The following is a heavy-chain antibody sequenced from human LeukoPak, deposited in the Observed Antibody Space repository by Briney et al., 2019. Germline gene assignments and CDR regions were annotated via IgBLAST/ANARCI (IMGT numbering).Heavy chain of an antibody. CDR1: GFIFSSFW. CDR3: ARGQYQLL. Sequence: GGSLRLSCGASGFIFSSFWMDWVRQAPGKGLEWVAKVNPDGDEKYYVDSVRGRFTISKDNPKNSVYLQMDSLKAEDTAVYYCARGQYQLLWGKGALIIVSS. CDR2: VNPDGDEK. D-gene: IGHD2-2*01. V-gene: IGHV3-7*04. J-gene: IGHJ4*02.